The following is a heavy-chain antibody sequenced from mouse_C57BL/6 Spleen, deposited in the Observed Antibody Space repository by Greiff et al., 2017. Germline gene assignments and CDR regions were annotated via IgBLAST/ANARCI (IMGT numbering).Heavy chain of an antibody. CDR3: TTRITTVVSKAMDY. Sequence: VQLQQSGAELVRPGASVKLSCTASGFNIKDDYMHWVKQRPEQGLEWIGWIDPENGDTESASKFPGKATITADTSANTAYLQLSSLTSEDTAIYYCTTRITTVVSKAMDYWGQGTSVTVSS. V-gene: IGHV14-4*01. J-gene: IGHJ4*01. D-gene: IGHD1-1*01. CDR1: GFNIKDDY. CDR2: IDPENGDT.